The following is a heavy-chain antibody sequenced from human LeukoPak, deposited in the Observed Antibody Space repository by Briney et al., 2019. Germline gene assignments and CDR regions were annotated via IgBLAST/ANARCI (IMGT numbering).Heavy chain of an antibody. CDR2: INHSGST. J-gene: IGHJ3*02. Sequence: SETLSLTCAVYGGSFSGYYWSWTRQPPGKGLEWIGEINHSGSTNYSPSLKSRVTISVDSSKNQLSLKLSSVTAADTAVYYCALNYYDSSGYPNAFDIWAKGQWSPSLQ. D-gene: IGHD3-22*01. CDR1: GGSFSGYY. CDR3: ALNYYDSSGYPNAFDI. V-gene: IGHV4-34*01.